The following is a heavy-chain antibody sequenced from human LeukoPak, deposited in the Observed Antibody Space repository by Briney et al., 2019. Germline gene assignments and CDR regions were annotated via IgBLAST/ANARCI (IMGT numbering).Heavy chain of an antibody. CDR1: GFNFRDYG. J-gene: IGHJ4*02. D-gene: IGHD5-12*01. Sequence: GGALRQSCAATGFNFRDYGIHGVRQAPGKGLEGVALISADGTKKFDADSVRGRSTIYRDNSKNTVSLQMNNLRTEHTAVYYCVTDIRAIADYWGQGTLVTVSS. CDR3: VTDIRAIADY. CDR2: ISADGTKK. V-gene: IGHV3-30*03.